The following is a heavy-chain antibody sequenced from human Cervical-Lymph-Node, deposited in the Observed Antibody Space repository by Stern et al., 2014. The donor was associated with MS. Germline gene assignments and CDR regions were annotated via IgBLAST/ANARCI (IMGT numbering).Heavy chain of an antibody. CDR1: GFSLSHVRMG. CDR2: ILSNDEK. D-gene: IGHD6-13*01. Sequence: QVTLKESGPVLVKPTETLTLTCTASGFSLSHVRMGVSWIRQPPGKALEWLVHILSNDEKSYTTSLKGRLTISKDISKSQVILTMTHMDPADTATYYCARMMQHLAGDAFDIWGQGTMVSVSS. V-gene: IGHV2-26*01. CDR3: ARMMQHLAGDAFDI. J-gene: IGHJ3*02.